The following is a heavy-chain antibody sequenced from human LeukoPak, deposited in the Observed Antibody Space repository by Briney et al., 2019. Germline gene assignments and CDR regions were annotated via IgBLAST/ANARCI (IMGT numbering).Heavy chain of an antibody. J-gene: IGHJ4*02. D-gene: IGHD2-15*01. V-gene: IGHV1-69*13. Sequence: ASVKVSCKASGGTFSSYAISWVRQAPGQGLEWMGGIIPIFGTANYAQKFEGRVTITADESTSTAYMELSSLRSEDTAVYYCARDGSGGSCYEYWGQGTLVTVSS. CDR2: IIPIFGTA. CDR1: GGTFSSYA. CDR3: ARDGSGGSCYEY.